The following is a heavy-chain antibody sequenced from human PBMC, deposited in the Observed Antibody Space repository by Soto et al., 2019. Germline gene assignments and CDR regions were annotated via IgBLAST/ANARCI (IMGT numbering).Heavy chain of an antibody. Sequence: SETLSLICTVSGGSISSADYYWSWVRQPPGKGLEWIGYIYYSGSTFFNPSLKSRVTISKDTSRNQFSLRLNSVTAADTAVYYCARAIVVTIGGMDVWGQVTTVTVSS. D-gene: IGHD5-12*01. V-gene: IGHV4-30-4*01. CDR1: GGSISSADYY. CDR2: IYYSGST. J-gene: IGHJ6*02. CDR3: ARAIVVTIGGMDV.